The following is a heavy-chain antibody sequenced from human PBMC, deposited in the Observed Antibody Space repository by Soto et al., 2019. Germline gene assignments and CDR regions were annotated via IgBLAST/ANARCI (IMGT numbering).Heavy chain of an antibody. CDR3: ARLFSTSMVPLFDY. D-gene: IGHD5-18*01. J-gene: IGHJ4*02. V-gene: IGHV5-51*01. CDR2: IYPGDSDT. Sequence: ESQTISCKGAGDSFPMYWIAWVRQMPGKGLEWRGIIYPGDSDTRYSPSFQGQVTISADKSISTAYLQWSSLKASDTAIYYCARLFSTSMVPLFDYWGQGTLVTVS. CDR1: GDSFPMYW.